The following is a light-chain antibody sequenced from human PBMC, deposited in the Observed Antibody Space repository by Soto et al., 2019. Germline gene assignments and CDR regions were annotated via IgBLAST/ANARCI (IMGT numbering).Light chain of an antibody. Sequence: QSALTQPPSVSGSPGQSVTISCTGTSSDVGTYNRVSWYHQPPGAAPKLVIYEVSNRPSGVPDRFSGSKSGNTASLTISGLQAEDEADYYCSSYTSSSTYGFGSGTKLTVL. V-gene: IGLV2-18*02. CDR2: EVS. CDR3: SSYTSSSTYG. J-gene: IGLJ1*01. CDR1: SSDVGTYNR.